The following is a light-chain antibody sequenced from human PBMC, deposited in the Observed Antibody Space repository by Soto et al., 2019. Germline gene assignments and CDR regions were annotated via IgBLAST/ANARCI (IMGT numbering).Light chain of an antibody. V-gene: IGKV3-20*01. Sequence: ENVLTQSPGTLSLSPGERATLSCRASQSVSRNFLAWYQQKPGQAPRLLIYHASNRATGITDRFSGSGSGTDFTLTISRLEPEDFAMYYCQQYASARRTFGQGTKLEIK. CDR2: HAS. J-gene: IGKJ2*01. CDR3: QQYASARRT. CDR1: QSVSRNF.